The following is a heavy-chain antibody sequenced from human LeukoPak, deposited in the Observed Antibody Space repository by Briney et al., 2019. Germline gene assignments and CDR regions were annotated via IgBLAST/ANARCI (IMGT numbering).Heavy chain of an antibody. J-gene: IGHJ4*02. CDR2: FKTKYSQV. Sequence: GGSLRLSCVASGFTFSDYAMNWVRQAPGKGLEWVSTFKTKYSQVYYAESVRGRFTISTDNSEKTVYLQMNSLRAEDAALYYCARSVPDYTRFDYWGQGALVTVSS. CDR3: ARSVPDYTRFDY. CDR1: GFTFSDYA. V-gene: IGHV3-23*05. D-gene: IGHD4-11*01.